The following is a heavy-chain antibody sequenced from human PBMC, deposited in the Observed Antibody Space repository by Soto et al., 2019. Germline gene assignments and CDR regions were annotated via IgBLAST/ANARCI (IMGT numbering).Heavy chain of an antibody. CDR1: GGTFSSYA. Sequence: QVHLVQSVAEVKKPGSSVKVSCKASGGTFSSYAISWVRQAPGQGLEWMGGIIPIFGTANYAQKFQGRFTITEDQSASTAYMDLSSLRSEDTAVYYCARSVKGQQLLLFGYCGQGTLVTVSS. D-gene: IGHD6-13*01. V-gene: IGHV1-69*12. CDR2: IIPIFGTA. J-gene: IGHJ4*02. CDR3: ARSVKGQQLLLFGY.